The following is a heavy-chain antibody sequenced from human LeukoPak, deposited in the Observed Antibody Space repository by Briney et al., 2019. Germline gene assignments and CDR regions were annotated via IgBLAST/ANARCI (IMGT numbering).Heavy chain of an antibody. D-gene: IGHD3-10*01. CDR3: ARTGITMVRGVIKRPCYFDY. CDR1: GFTFSSYW. Sequence: GGSLRLSCAASGFTFSSYWMSWVRQAPGKGLEWVANIKQDGSEKYYVDSVKGRFTISRDNAKNSLYLQMNSLRAEDTAVYYCARTGITMVRGVIKRPCYFDYWGQGTLVTVSS. J-gene: IGHJ4*02. CDR2: IKQDGSEK. V-gene: IGHV3-7*01.